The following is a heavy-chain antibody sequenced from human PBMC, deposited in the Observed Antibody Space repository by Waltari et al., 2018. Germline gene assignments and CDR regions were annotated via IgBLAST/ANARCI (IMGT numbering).Heavy chain of an antibody. CDR1: GGSISSYY. J-gene: IGHJ3*02. CDR2: IYTIGST. D-gene: IGHD2-2*02. Sequence: QVQLQESGPGLVKPSETLSLTCTVSGGSISSYYWSWIRQPAGKALEWIGRIYTIGSTNPNPSLKTRVPMSGDTSKTQFSLELSSVTAADTAVYYCAREVPAAIPPGDAFDIWGQWTMVTVSS. CDR3: AREVPAAIPPGDAFDI. V-gene: IGHV4-4*07.